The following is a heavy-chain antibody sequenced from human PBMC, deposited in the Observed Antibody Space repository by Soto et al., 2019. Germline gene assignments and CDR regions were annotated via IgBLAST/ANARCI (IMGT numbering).Heavy chain of an antibody. J-gene: IGHJ4*02. CDR3: ARGRYALDY. CDR2: ISGSGNTI. Sequence: LRLSCAASGFTLSDYYMSWIRQAPGKGLEWVSHISGSGNTIDYADSVKGRFTISRDNAKNSPYLQMNSLRDDDTAVFYCARGRYALDYWGQGTRLTVSS. CDR1: GFTLSDYY. D-gene: IGHD3-16*01. V-gene: IGHV3-11*01.